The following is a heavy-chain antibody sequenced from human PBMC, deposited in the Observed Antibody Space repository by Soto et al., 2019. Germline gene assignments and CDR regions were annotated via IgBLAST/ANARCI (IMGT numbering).Heavy chain of an antibody. D-gene: IGHD3-10*01. Sequence: EVQLVESGGGLVQPGVSLRLYCAASGLSLSDHYMDWVRQAPGKGLECVGRIRSKANGYTTEYAASVRGRFTVSSDEQRNSLYLQMNSLKTEDTAVYYCVRTSHYGSGTWNFDSWGQGTLVTVSS. J-gene: IGHJ4*02. CDR3: VRTSHYGSGTWNFDS. CDR1: GLSLSDHY. CDR2: IRSKANGYTT. V-gene: IGHV3-72*01.